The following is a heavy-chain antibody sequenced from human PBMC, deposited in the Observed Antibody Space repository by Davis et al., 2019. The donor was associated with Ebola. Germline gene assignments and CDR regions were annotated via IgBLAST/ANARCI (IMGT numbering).Heavy chain of an antibody. CDR3: ARQPIYSSSWMFDY. J-gene: IGHJ4*02. CDR1: GFTFSSYE. V-gene: IGHV3-48*03. CDR2: ISSSGSTI. D-gene: IGHD6-13*01. Sequence: GESLNLSCAASGFTFSSYEMNWVRQAPGKGLEWVSYISSSGSTIYYADSVKGRFTISRDNAKNSLYLQMNSLKASDTAMYYCARQPIYSSSWMFDYWGQGTLVTVSS.